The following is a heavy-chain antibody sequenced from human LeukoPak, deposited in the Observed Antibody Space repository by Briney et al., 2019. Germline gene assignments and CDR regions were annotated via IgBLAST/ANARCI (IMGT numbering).Heavy chain of an antibody. D-gene: IGHD1-26*01. CDR1: GFTFSSYA. V-gene: IGHV3-23*01. CDR3: TKDRWELPKRNYMAV. CDR2: ISGSGVSGAGT. J-gene: IGHJ6*03. Sequence: GGSLRLSCVASGFTFSSYAMSWVRQAPGKGLEWVSGISGSGVSGAGTYYADSVKGRFTISRDNSKNTLYLQMNSLRAEDTAEYYCTKDRWELPKRNYMAVWGKGTTVTVSS.